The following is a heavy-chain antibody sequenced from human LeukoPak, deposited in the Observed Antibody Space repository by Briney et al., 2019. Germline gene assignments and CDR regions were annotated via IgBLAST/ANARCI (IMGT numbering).Heavy chain of an antibody. D-gene: IGHD3-16*02. Sequence: ASVKVSCRASGYSFTNYAMNWVRQAPGQGLEFMGWIHPTTGNPAYAQGFSGRFVFSLDTSVTTTYLQINDLKAEDTAVYFCARALDSLGGLSLPDYWGQGTLVTVSS. CDR2: IHPTTGNP. CDR1: GYSFTNYA. J-gene: IGHJ4*02. CDR3: ARALDSLGGLSLPDY. V-gene: IGHV7-4-1*02.